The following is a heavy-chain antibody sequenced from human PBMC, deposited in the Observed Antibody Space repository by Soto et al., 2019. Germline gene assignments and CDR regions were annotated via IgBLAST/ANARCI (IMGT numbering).Heavy chain of an antibody. CDR3: ARVGGLWFGELSILGDAFDI. Sequence: QVQLQESGPGLVKPSGTLSLTCAVSGGSISSSNWWSWVRQPPGKGLEWIGEIYHSGSTNYNPSLKSRVTKSVDKSKNQFSLKLSSVTAADTAVYYCARVGGLWFGELSILGDAFDIWGQGTMVTVSS. D-gene: IGHD3-10*01. CDR2: IYHSGST. J-gene: IGHJ3*02. CDR1: GGSISSSNW. V-gene: IGHV4-4*02.